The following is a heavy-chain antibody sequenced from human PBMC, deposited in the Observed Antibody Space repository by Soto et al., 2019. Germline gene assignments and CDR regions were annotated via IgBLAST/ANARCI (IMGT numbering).Heavy chain of an antibody. D-gene: IGHD3-9*01. CDR2: ISSSGSTI. CDR3: ARDLTPNYYYYYVDV. CDR1: GFTFSDYY. Sequence: PGGSLRLSCAASGFTFSDYYMSWIRQAPGKGLEWVSYISSSGSTIYYADSVKGRFTISRDNAKNSLYLQMNSLRAEDTAVYYCARDLTPNYYYYYVDVWGKGTTVTVSS. J-gene: IGHJ6*03. V-gene: IGHV3-11*01.